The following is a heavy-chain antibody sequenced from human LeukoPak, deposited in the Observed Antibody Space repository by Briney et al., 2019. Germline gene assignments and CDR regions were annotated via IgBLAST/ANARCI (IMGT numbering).Heavy chain of an antibody. J-gene: IGHJ6*03. Sequence: PGGSLRLSCAASGFTFGTYAMTWVRQAPGKGPEWVSGISVRGDTTYYAGSVKGRFTVSRDSSKNTLHLQMNSLRVDDTAVYYCAKHAWGGGIYSYYHYMDVWGKGTTVTVSS. CDR1: GFTFGTYA. CDR2: ISVRGDTT. V-gene: IGHV3-23*01. CDR3: AKHAWGGGIYSYYHYMDV. D-gene: IGHD3-16*01.